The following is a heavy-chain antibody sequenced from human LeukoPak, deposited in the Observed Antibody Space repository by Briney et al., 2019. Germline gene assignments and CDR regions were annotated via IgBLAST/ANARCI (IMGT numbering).Heavy chain of an antibody. V-gene: IGHV3-23*01. CDR3: AKDPTTYYDSSGYGRYNWFDP. CDR2: ISGSGGST. Sequence: GGSLRLSCAASGFTFSSYAMSWVRQAPGKGLEWVSAISGSGGSTYYADSVKGRFTISRDNSKNTQYLQMNSLRAKDTAVYYCAKDPTTYYDSSGYGRYNWFDPWGQGTLVTVSS. J-gene: IGHJ5*02. D-gene: IGHD3-22*01. CDR1: GFTFSSYA.